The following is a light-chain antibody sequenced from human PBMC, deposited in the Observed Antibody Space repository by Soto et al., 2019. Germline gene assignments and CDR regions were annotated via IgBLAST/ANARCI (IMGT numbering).Light chain of an antibody. CDR1: QSISSY. Sequence: DIQMTQSPSSLSASVGDRVTITCRASQSISSYLNWYQQKPGKAPKLLIYAASSLQSGVPSRFSGSGSGTDFTLTISSLQPEDFATYYCQEYNNWHPVTFGGGTKVEIK. CDR2: AAS. J-gene: IGKJ4*01. V-gene: IGKV1-39*01. CDR3: QEYNNWHPVT.